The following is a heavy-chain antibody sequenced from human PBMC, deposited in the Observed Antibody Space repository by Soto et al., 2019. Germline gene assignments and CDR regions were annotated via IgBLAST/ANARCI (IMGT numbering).Heavy chain of an antibody. Sequence: GGSLILSCAASGFTFRSSGMHWVRQAPGKGLEWVAVISYDGGNKYYGDSVRGRFTISRDNSNNTLYLEMKSLRVEDTAVYYCAKVRFGRGILSNTMDVWGQGTTVTVSS. D-gene: IGHD3-16*01. J-gene: IGHJ6*02. CDR1: GFTFRSSG. CDR2: ISYDGGNK. CDR3: AKVRFGRGILSNTMDV. V-gene: IGHV3-30*18.